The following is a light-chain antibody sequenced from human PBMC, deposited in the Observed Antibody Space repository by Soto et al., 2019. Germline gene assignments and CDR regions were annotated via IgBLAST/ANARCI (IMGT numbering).Light chain of an antibody. Sequence: DIQMTQSPSSLSASVGDRVTITCRASQNINSYVNWYQQKPVKAPKLLIYAASSLQSGVPSRFSGSESGTDFTLTISRLQPEDFATYYCQQTYSNPPWTFGQGTKVEVK. CDR1: QNINSY. CDR2: AAS. CDR3: QQTYSNPPWT. J-gene: IGKJ1*01. V-gene: IGKV1-39*01.